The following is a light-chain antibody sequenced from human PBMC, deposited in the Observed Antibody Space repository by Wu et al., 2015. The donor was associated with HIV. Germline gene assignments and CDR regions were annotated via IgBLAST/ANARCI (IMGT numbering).Light chain of an antibody. CDR2: GAS. CDR1: QNIRNNY. CDR3: HQYGSLPIT. J-gene: IGKJ5*01. Sequence: EILLTQSPGTLSLSPGERVTLSCRASQNIRNNYLAWYQQKPGQAPRLVIYGASRRATGIPDRFSGNGSGTDFTLTISRLEAEDFVVYYCHQYGSLPITFGQGARLEI. V-gene: IGKV3-20*01.